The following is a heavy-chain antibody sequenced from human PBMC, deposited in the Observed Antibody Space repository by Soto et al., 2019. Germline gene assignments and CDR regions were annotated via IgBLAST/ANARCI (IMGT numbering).Heavy chain of an antibody. Sequence: QITLKESGPTLVKPTQTLTLTCTFSGFSLSTSGVGVGCIRQPPGKDLEWLALIYWEDDKRYSPSLKNRLTITKDTSKNQVVLTMTNMDPVDTATYFCAHTHMFYYDYWGQGTLVTVSS. D-gene: IGHD3-10*02. CDR2: IYWEDDK. CDR3: AHTHMFYYDY. J-gene: IGHJ4*01. V-gene: IGHV2-5*02. CDR1: GFSLSTSGVG.